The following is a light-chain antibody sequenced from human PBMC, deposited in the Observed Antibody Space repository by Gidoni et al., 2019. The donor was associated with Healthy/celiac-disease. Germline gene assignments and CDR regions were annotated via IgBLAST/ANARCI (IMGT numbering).Light chain of an antibody. Sequence: QSALTQPASVSGSPGPSITISCTGTSSDVGGYNYVSWYQQHPGKAPKLMIYEVPNRPSGVSNRFSGSKSGNTASLTISGLQAEDEADYYCSSYTSSSTPVVFGGGTKLTVL. J-gene: IGLJ2*01. CDR1: SSDVGGYNY. CDR2: EVP. CDR3: SSYTSSSTPVV. V-gene: IGLV2-14*01.